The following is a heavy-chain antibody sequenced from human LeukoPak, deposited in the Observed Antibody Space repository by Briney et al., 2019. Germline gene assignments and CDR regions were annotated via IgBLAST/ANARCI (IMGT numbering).Heavy chain of an antibody. J-gene: IGHJ4*02. D-gene: IGHD6-13*01. CDR3: ARGIAAPRSLTD. V-gene: IGHV4-39*01. CDR1: GGSISSSSYY. Sequence: SETLSLTCTVSGGSISSSSYYWGWIRQPPGKGLEWIGSIYYSGSTYYNPSLKSRVTISVDTSKNQFSLKLSSVTAADTAVYYCARGIAAPRSLTDWGQGTLVTVSS. CDR2: IYYSGST.